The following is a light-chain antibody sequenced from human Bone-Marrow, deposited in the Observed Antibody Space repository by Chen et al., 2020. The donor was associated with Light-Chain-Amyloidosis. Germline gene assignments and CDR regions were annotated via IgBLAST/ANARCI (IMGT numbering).Light chain of an antibody. J-gene: IGLJ3*02. V-gene: IGLV3-21*02. CDR3: QVCDRSSDRPV. CDR2: DDS. Sequence: SYVLTQPSSVSVAPGQTATSACGGNNIGSTSVHWYQQTPGQAPLLVVYDDSDRPSGIPERLSGSNSGNTATLTSSRVEAGDEAYYYCQVCDRSSDRPVFGGGTKLTVL. CDR1: NIGSTS.